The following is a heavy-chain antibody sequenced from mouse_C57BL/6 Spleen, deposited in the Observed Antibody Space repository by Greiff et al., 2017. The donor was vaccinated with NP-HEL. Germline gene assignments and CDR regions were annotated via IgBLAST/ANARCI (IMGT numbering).Heavy chain of an antibody. CDR2: INYDGSST. D-gene: IGHD1-1*01. Sequence: EVQLVESEGGLVQPGSSMKLSCTASGFTFSDYYMAWVRQVPEKGLEWVANINYDGSSTYYLDSLKSRFIISRDNAKNILYLQMSSLKSEDTATYYCARAIHYGSPYYYAMDYWGQGTSVTVSS. CDR1: GFTFSDYY. CDR3: ARAIHYGSPYYYAMDY. V-gene: IGHV5-16*01. J-gene: IGHJ4*01.